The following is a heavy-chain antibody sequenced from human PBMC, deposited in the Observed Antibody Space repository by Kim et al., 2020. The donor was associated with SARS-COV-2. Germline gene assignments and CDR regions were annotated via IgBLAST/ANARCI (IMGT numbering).Heavy chain of an antibody. CDR3: ARTTYGDYHYYYGMDV. V-gene: IGHV3-30*07. Sequence: DFVKGRFTISRAISKNTLYLQMNSLRAEDTAVYYCARTTYGDYHYYYGMDVWGQGTTVTVSS. J-gene: IGHJ6*02. D-gene: IGHD4-17*01.